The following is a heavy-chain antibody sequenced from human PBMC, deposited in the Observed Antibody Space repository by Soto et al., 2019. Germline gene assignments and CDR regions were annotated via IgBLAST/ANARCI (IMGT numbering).Heavy chain of an antibody. CDR1: GGSISSGDYY. CDR3: ARGNRGYDY. D-gene: IGHD5-12*01. Sequence: SETLSLTCTVSGGSISSGDYYWSWVRQPPGKGPEWIGSIYYSGATYYNPSLKSRITMSVDTSKNQFSLRLTSVTAADTAVYYCARGNRGYDYWGQGTLVTVSS. V-gene: IGHV4-30-4*01. J-gene: IGHJ4*02. CDR2: IYYSGAT.